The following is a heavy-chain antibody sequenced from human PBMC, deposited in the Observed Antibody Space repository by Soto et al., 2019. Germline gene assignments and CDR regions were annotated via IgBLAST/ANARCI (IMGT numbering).Heavy chain of an antibody. CDR2: IYYNGRT. J-gene: IGHJ4*02. CDR1: ISSGGYY. D-gene: IGHD3-10*01. Sequence: PSETLSLTCSISSGGYYWSWIRQHPGKGLEWIGYIYYNGRTYYNPSLKSRVNISVDTSKKQFYLKLSSVTAADTAVYYCARTLSGSYSKFDYWGQGTLVTVSS. V-gene: IGHV4-31*02. CDR3: ARTLSGSYSKFDY.